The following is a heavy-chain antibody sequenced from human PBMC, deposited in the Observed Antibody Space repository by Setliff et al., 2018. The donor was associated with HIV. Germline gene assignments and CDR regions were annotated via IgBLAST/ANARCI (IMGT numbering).Heavy chain of an antibody. D-gene: IGHD2-8*01. V-gene: IGHV1-2*06. J-gene: IGHJ3*01. CDR1: GYTFTGYY. CDR3: ARRGVGTSDAFDL. CDR2: INPNSGDT. Sequence: VKVSCKASGYTFTGYYIHWVRQAPGQGLEWVGRINPNSGDTNYAQKFQGRVTMTRDTSINTAYMGLGRLRSDDTAVYYCARRGVGTSDAFDLWGQGTMVTVSS.